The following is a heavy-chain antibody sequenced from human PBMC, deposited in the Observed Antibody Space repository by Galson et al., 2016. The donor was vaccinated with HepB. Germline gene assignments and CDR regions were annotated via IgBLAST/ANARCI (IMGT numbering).Heavy chain of an antibody. CDR2: IHDSGST. Sequence: TLSLTCTVSGGSITSGPYYWSWIRQRPGKGLEWIGCIHDSGSTYDNPSLKSRVTMSVDTSKNQFSLKLSSVTAADTAVYYCARDTYGDYFRAFDIWGQGTMVTVSS. J-gene: IGHJ3*02. V-gene: IGHV4-31*03. CDR3: ARDTYGDYFRAFDI. CDR1: GGSITSGPYY. D-gene: IGHD4-17*01.